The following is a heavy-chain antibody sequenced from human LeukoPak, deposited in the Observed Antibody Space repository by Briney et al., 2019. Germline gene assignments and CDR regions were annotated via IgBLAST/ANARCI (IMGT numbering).Heavy chain of an antibody. V-gene: IGHV3-30-3*01. Sequence: GGSLRLSGAASGFTFSIYAIHWVRQAPGKGLEWVAGISYNGTNEYYPDSLKGRFTISRDNSKNTLYLQMNSLRAEDTALYYCARDRGGSGWYYFDYWGQGTLVTVSS. CDR1: GFTFSIYA. J-gene: IGHJ4*02. D-gene: IGHD6-19*01. CDR2: ISYNGTNE. CDR3: ARDRGGSGWYYFDY.